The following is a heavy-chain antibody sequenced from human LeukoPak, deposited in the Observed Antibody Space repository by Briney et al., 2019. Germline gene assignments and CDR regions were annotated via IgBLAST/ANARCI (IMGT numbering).Heavy chain of an antibody. D-gene: IGHD6-13*01. J-gene: IGHJ4*02. V-gene: IGHV3-30*18. CDR3: AKDRYSGLNTIDY. CDR2: ISYDGSYK. CDR1: EFTFSTYG. Sequence: GGSLRLSCAASEFTFSTYGMHWVRQAPGKGLEWVAVISYDGSYKFYADSVKGRFTTSRDNSKSTLYLQMNSLRAEDTAVYYCAKDRYSGLNTIDYWGQGTLVTVSS.